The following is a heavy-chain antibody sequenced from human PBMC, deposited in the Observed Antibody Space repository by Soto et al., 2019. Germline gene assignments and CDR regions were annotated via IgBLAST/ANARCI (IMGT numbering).Heavy chain of an antibody. CDR3: ARDGPHYDVDV. D-gene: IGHD3-22*01. V-gene: IGHV3-30*03. Sequence: QEQLVESGGGVVQPGRTLRLSCAASGISLSASGMHWVRQAPGKGLEWVAFQSHDGGIKYYADSVKGRFTISRDNSKNTVFLQMNSLRGDDTAVYFCARDGPHYDVDVWGQGTTVTVSS. CDR1: GISLSASG. CDR2: QSHDGGIK. J-gene: IGHJ6*02.